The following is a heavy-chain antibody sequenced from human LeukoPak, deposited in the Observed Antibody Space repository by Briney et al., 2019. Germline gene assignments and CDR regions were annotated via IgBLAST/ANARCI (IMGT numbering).Heavy chain of an antibody. V-gene: IGHV4-30-2*01. CDR2: IYHSGST. Sequence: SETLSLTCTVSGGSISSGGYYWSWIRQPPGKGLEWIGYIYHSGSTYYNPSLKSRVTISVDRSKNQFSLKLSSVTAADTAVYYCAKQRDGDSSSWDIAFDIWGQGTMVTVSS. CDR1: GGSISSGGYY. J-gene: IGHJ3*02. CDR3: AKQRDGDSSSWDIAFDI. D-gene: IGHD6-13*01.